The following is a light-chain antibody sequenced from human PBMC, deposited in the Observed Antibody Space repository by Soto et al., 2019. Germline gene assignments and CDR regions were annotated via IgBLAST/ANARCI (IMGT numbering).Light chain of an antibody. CDR1: QSVTSTY. Sequence: ESVLTQSPGTLSLSPGERATLSCRASQSVTSTYLGWYQQKPGQAPRLLIYGASSRDTGIPDRFSGSGSGTEFTLTISRLEPEDFAVYYCQQYVSPPITFGQGTRLEIK. J-gene: IGKJ5*01. CDR2: GAS. CDR3: QQYVSPPIT. V-gene: IGKV3-20*01.